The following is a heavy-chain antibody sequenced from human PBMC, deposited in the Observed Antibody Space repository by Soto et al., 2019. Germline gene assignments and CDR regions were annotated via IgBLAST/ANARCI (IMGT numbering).Heavy chain of an antibody. Sequence: GGSLRLSCAASGFTFSDYWMRWVRQAPGKGLVWVSRIKSDESVTNYADSVKGRFTISRDNAKNTLYLQMNSLRAEDTAVYYCVRLYPSGWYDKWCQGTLVTVSS. J-gene: IGHJ4*02. CDR2: IKSDESVT. V-gene: IGHV3-74*01. D-gene: IGHD6-19*01. CDR3: VRLYPSGWYDK. CDR1: GFTFSDYW.